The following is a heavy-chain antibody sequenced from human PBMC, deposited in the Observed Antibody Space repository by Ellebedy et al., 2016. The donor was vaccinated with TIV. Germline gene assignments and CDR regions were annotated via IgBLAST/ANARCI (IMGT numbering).Heavy chain of an antibody. CDR2: ISYDGSNK. V-gene: IGHV3-30*07. D-gene: IGHD1-26*01. CDR3: AKRSPYYFDY. CDR1: GFTFSSYA. Sequence: GGSLRLSCAASGFTFSSYAMHWVRQAPGKGLEWVAVISYDGSNKYYADSVKGRFTISRDNSKNTLYLQMNTLRDEDTAIYYCAKRSPYYFDYWGQGTLVTVSS. J-gene: IGHJ4*02.